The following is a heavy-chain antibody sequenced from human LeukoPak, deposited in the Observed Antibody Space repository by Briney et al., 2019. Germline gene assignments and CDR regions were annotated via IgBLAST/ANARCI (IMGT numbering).Heavy chain of an antibody. CDR3: AKGWTTVDY. CDR1: GFSFSKYG. J-gene: IGHJ4*02. CDR2: ISYDGSNK. V-gene: IGHV3-30*18. Sequence: GGSLRLSCAASGFSFSKYGMQWVRQAPGRGLEWVAAISYDGSNKYYTDSVKGRFTISRDNSKNTLYLHMDSLRAEDTAVYYCAKGWTTVDYWGQGTQVTVSS. D-gene: IGHD1-1*01.